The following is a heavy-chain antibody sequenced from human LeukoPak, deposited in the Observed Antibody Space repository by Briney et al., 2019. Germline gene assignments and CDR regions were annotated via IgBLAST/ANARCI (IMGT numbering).Heavy chain of an antibody. Sequence: SETLSLTCTVSGGSIDDYYWSWIRQPPGKGLQFIGYIYYSGSTNYNPSLKSRVTMSIDTSKNQFSLNLNSVTAADTAVYFCARGISRGAGTYFDYWGQGTLVTVSS. CDR2: IYYSGST. D-gene: IGHD6-13*01. CDR1: GGSIDDYY. V-gene: IGHV4-59*01. CDR3: ARGISRGAGTYFDY. J-gene: IGHJ4*02.